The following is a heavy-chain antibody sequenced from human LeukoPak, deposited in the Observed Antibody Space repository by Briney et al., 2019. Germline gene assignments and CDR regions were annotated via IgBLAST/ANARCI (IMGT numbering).Heavy chain of an antibody. J-gene: IGHJ4*02. V-gene: IGHV4-31*03. D-gene: IGHD5-12*01. CDR1: GGSISSGGYY. Sequence: SETLSLTCTVSGGSISSGGYYWSWIRQHPGKGLEWIGYIYYSGSTYYNPSLKSRVTISVGTSKNQFSLKLSSVTAADTAVYYCARATRRGYSGYDTGYYFDYWGQGTLVTVSS. CDR3: ARATRRGYSGYDTGYYFDY. CDR2: IYYSGST.